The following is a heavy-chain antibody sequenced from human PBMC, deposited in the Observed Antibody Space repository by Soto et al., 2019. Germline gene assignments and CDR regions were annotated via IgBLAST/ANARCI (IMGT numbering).Heavy chain of an antibody. D-gene: IGHD3-9*01. V-gene: IGHV4-30-2*01. Sequence: SETLSLTCAVSGGSISSGGYSWSWIRQPPGKGLEWIGYIYHSGSTYYNPSLKSRVTISVDRSKNRFSLKLSSVTAADTAVYYCARVLRYFDWSEGWFDPWGQGTLVTV. CDR3: ARVLRYFDWSEGWFDP. CDR1: GGSISSGGYS. CDR2: IYHSGST. J-gene: IGHJ5*02.